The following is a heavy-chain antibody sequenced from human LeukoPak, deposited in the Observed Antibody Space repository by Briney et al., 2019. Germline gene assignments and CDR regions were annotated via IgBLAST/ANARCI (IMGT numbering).Heavy chain of an antibody. CDR1: GGTVSRYA. D-gene: IGHD4-17*01. CDR3: AREKGYGNYFDY. CDR2: IIPIFGTA. V-gene: IGHV1-69*13. J-gene: IGHJ4*02. Sequence: SVKVSCKASGGTVSRYAISWVRQAPGQGLEWMGGIIPIFGTANYAQKFQGRVTITADESTSTAYMELSSLRSEDTAVYYCAREKGYGNYFDYWGQGTLVTVSS.